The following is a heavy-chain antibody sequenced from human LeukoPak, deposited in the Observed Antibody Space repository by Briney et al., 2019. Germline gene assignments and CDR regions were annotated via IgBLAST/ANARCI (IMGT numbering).Heavy chain of an antibody. Sequence: PSETLSLTCTVSGGSISSSSYYWGWIRQPPGKGLEWIGTIYYSGSTYYNPSLMSRVTISVDTSKNQLSLKLISVTAADTAVYYCARELYYYDSSDGEGGWGAFDIWGQGTMVTVSS. V-gene: IGHV4-39*07. D-gene: IGHD3-22*01. CDR1: GGSISSSSYY. CDR2: IYYSGST. CDR3: ARELYYYDSSDGEGGWGAFDI. J-gene: IGHJ3*02.